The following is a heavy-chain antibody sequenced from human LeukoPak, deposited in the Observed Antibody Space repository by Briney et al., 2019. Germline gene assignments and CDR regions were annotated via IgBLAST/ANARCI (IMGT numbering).Heavy chain of an antibody. CDR3: ARGRRIAARIWFDP. V-gene: IGHV1-8*01. Sequence: ASVKVSCKASGYTFTSYDINWERQATGQGLEWMGWMNPNSGNTGYAQKFQGRVTMTRNTSISTAYMELSSLRSEDTAVYYCARGRRIAARIWFDPWGQGTLVTVSS. CDR1: GYTFTSYD. J-gene: IGHJ5*02. D-gene: IGHD6-6*01. CDR2: MNPNSGNT.